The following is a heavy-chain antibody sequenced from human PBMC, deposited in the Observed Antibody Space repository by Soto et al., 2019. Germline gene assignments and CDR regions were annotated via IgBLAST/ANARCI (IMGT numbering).Heavy chain of an antibody. CDR2: IYYSGST. D-gene: IGHD2-2*01. J-gene: IGHJ4*02. CDR1: GGSISSSSYY. Sequence: QLQLQESGPGLVKPSETLSLTCTVSGGSISSSSYYWGWIRQPQGKGLEWIWSIYYSGSTYYNPSLKSRVTISVDTSKNQFTLKLSSGTAADTAVYYCARTRVVPAAPVDYWGQGTLVTVSS. V-gene: IGHV4-39*01. CDR3: ARTRVVPAAPVDY.